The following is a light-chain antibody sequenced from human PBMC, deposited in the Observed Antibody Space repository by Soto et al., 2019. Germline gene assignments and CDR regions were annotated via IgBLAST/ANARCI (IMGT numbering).Light chain of an antibody. CDR3: QQRSNWPYT. J-gene: IGKJ2*01. Sequence: EVVLTQSPATLSLSPGERATLSCRASQSVNSYLAWYQQKPGQAPRLLIYDTSNRATGIPARFSGSGSGTDFTLTISSLEPEDFAVYYCQQRSNWPYTFGQGTKLEMK. CDR1: QSVNSY. V-gene: IGKV3-11*01. CDR2: DTS.